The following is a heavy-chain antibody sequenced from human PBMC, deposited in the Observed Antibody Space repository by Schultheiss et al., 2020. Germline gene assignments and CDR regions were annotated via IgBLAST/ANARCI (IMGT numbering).Heavy chain of an antibody. J-gene: IGHJ6*02. D-gene: IGHD4-17*01. CDR2: ISYDGSNK. Sequence: GGSLRLSCAASGFTFSSYAMHWVRQAPGKGLEWVAVISYDGSNKFYADSVKGRFTISRDDSENTLYLQMNSLRAEDTAMYYCARDRDYGDYYYYYGMDVWGQGTTVT. V-gene: IGHV3-30*04. CDR3: ARDRDYGDYYYYYGMDV. CDR1: GFTFSSYA.